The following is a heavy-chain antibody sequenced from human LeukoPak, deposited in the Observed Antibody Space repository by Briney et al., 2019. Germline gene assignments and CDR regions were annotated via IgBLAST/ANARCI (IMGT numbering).Heavy chain of an antibody. D-gene: IGHD5-18*01. Sequence: SQTLSLTCAVSGDSFSSNSAAWNWIRQSPSRGLEWLGRTYYRSKLYNDYAVSVKSRITINPDTSKNQFSLQLNSVTPEDPAVYYCARVRGYSYGLVALTSNYYGMDVWGQGTTVTVSS. CDR2: TYYRSKLYN. CDR3: ARVRGYSYGLVALTSNYYGMDV. J-gene: IGHJ6*02. V-gene: IGHV6-1*01. CDR1: GDSFSSNSAA.